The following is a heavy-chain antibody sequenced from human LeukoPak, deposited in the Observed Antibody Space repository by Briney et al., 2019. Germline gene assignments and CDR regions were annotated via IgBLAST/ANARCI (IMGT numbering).Heavy chain of an antibody. D-gene: IGHD2-2*01. CDR3: AKDIRGSSITYYFDY. CDR1: GLTFSSYA. J-gene: IGHJ4*02. Sequence: GGALRLSCGASGLTFSSYAISWVRQAPGKGLEWVSTISGSGGSTYYADSVKGRFTVSRDSSKNTVCLQMNSLRAEDTAVYYCAKDIRGSSITYYFDYWGQGTLVTVSS. V-gene: IGHV3-23*01. CDR2: ISGSGGST.